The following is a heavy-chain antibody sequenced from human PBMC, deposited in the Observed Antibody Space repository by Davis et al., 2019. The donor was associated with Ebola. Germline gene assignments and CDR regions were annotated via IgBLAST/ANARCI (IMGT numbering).Heavy chain of an antibody. J-gene: IGHJ6*02. V-gene: IGHV1-8*01. D-gene: IGHD3-3*01. CDR1: GYTFTSYD. CDR3: ARGYDFWSGYPYYYGMDV. CDR2: MNPNSGNT. Sequence: ASVKVSCKASGYTFTSYDINWVRQATGQGLEWMGWMNPNSGNTGYAQKFQGSATMTRNTSISTAYMELSSLRSDDTAVYYCARGYDFWSGYPYYYGMDVWGQGTTVTVSS.